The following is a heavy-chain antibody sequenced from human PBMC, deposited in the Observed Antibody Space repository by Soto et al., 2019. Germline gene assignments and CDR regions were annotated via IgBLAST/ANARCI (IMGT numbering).Heavy chain of an antibody. V-gene: IGHV1-69*12. CDR3: AKGAVAGTPTSYYYYGMDV. CDR2: IIPIFGKV. D-gene: IGHD6-19*01. J-gene: IGHJ6*02. Sequence: QVQLLQSGAEVKKPGSSVRVSCEASGGTFRTYAISWVRQAPGQGLEWMGEIIPIFGKVNYAQKFQGRVTITADESTTTLYMDLRSLTSEDTAVYYCAKGAVAGTPTSYYYYGMDVWGQGTTVTVS. CDR1: GGTFRTYA.